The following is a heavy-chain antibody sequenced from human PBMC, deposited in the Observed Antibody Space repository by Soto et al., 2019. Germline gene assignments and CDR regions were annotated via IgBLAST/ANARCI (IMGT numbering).Heavy chain of an antibody. J-gene: IGHJ5*02. CDR1: GFTFSSYS. D-gene: IGHD5-12*01. V-gene: IGHV3-48*01. Sequence: GGSLRLSCAASGFTFSSYSMNWVRQAPGKGLEWVSYISSSSSTIYYADSVKGRFTISRDNAKNSLYLQMNSLRAEDTAVYYSARELGYPGYESGWFGLSGPRTLVPV. CDR2: ISSSSSTI. CDR3: ARELGYPGYESGWFGL.